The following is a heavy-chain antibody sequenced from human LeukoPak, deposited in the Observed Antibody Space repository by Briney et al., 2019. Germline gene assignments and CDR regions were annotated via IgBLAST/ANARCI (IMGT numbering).Heavy chain of an antibody. CDR3: ASPGGFWSGYYKYYMDV. CDR1: GFTFSSYG. D-gene: IGHD3-3*01. V-gene: IGHV3-30*02. Sequence: GGSLRLSCAASGFTFSSYGMHWVRQAPGKGLEWVAFIRYDGSNKYYADSVKGRFTISRDNSKNTLYLQMNSLRAKDTAVYYCASPGGFWSGYYKYYMDVWGKGTTVTVSS. CDR2: IRYDGSNK. J-gene: IGHJ6*03.